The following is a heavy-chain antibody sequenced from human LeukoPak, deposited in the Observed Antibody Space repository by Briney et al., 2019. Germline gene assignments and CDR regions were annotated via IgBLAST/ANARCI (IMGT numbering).Heavy chain of an antibody. CDR1: GGSISSGGYY. CDR2: IYYSGST. V-gene: IGHV4-31*03. CDR3: ARTFAYGANRALDS. Sequence: SETLSLTCTVSGGSISSGGYYWSWIRQHPGKGLEWIGYIYYSGSTYYNTALKSRITISVDTSKNQFSLNLSSVTAADTAVYYCARTFAYGANRALDSWGQGTLVTVSS. D-gene: IGHD4-17*01. J-gene: IGHJ4*02.